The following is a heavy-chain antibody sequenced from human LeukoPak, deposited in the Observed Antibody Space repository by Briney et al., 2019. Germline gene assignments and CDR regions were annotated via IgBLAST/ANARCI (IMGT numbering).Heavy chain of an antibody. CDR2: ISHEGSAK. V-gene: IGHV3-30*03. Sequence: GGSLSLSCAASGFSFGSYGIHWVRQAPGKGLEWVAVISHEGSAKYHADSVKGRFTVSRDNSKNMVYLQMNSLRAEDTAVYYCARFRAEYSSSYYFDYWGQGTLVTVSS. CDR1: GFSFGSYG. CDR3: ARFRAEYSSSYYFDY. J-gene: IGHJ4*02. D-gene: IGHD6-6*01.